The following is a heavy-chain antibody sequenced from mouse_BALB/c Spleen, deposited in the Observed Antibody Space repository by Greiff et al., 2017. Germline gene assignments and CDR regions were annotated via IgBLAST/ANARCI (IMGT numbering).Heavy chain of an antibody. CDR3: ARDEGYFAWFAY. V-gene: IGHV5-6-3*01. CDR1: GFTFSSYG. CDR2: INSNGGST. D-gene: IGHD2-3*01. J-gene: IGHJ3*01. Sequence: EVQGVESGGGLVQPGGSLKLSCAASGFTFSSYGMSWVRQTPDKRLELVATINSNGGSTYYPDSVKGRFTISRDNAKNTLYVQMSSLKSEDTAMYYCARDEGYFAWFAYWGQGTLVTVSA.